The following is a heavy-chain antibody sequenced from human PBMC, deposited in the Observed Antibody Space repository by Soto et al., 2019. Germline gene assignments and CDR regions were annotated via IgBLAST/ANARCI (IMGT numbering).Heavy chain of an antibody. J-gene: IGHJ6*02. CDR1: GGSISSGDYY. CDR3: PRTSSSNPNYYGLDV. D-gene: IGHD6-13*01. V-gene: IGHV4-30-4*01. CDR2: IYYSGNT. Sequence: SETLSLTCTVSGGSISSGDYYWSWIRQPPGKGLEWIGYIYYSGNTYYNPSLKSRVTISLDTYKDQFSLKLTSVTAADTAMYFCPRTSSSNPNYYGLDVWGRGTTVTVSS.